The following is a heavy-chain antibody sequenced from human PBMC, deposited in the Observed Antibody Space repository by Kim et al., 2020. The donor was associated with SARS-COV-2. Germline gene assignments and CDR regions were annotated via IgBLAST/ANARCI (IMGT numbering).Heavy chain of an antibody. CDR1: GGSFSGYY. CDR2: INHSGST. CDR3: ARGPLSGLGPSRFDY. Sequence: SETLSLTCAVYGGSFSGYYWSWIRQPPGKGLEWIGEINHSGSTNYNPSLKSRVTISVDTSKNQFSLKLSSVTAADTAVYYCARGPLSGLGPSRFDYWGQGTLVTVSS. J-gene: IGHJ4*02. V-gene: IGHV4-34*01. D-gene: IGHD3-16*01.